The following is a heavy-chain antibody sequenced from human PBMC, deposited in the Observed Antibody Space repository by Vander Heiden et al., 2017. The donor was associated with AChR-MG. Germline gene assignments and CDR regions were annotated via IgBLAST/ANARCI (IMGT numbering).Heavy chain of an antibody. CDR2: IYPGDSVT. D-gene: IGHD2-2*02. CDR1: GYSFTSYL. V-gene: IGHV5-51*03. CDR3: ASREGVGPAAIGFGAFDI. Sequence: EVQPVQPGAEVKKPVESLKISCKGSGYSFTSYLTGWGRQMRGRGLGWRGSIYPGDSVTRYTPPFQGQITISAAKSLSTPYPRWSSLKASDTAMYYCASREGVGPAAIGFGAFDIGGKETMVTVSS. J-gene: IGHJ3*02.